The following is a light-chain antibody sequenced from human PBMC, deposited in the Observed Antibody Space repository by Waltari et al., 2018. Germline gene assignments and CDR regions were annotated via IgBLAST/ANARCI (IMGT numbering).Light chain of an antibody. CDR3: QQRTNWPLT. J-gene: IGKJ4*01. V-gene: IGKV3-11*01. Sequence: SAPLSCRASQSVSSYLAWFQPKPGQAPRLLIYDASNRATGIPARFSGSGSGTDFTLTISSLEPEDFAVYYCQQRTNWPLTFGGGTKVEIK. CDR1: QSVSSY. CDR2: DAS.